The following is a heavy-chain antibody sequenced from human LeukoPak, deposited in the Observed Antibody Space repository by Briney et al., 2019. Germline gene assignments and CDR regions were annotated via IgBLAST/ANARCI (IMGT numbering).Heavy chain of an antibody. CDR2: IKQDGSEK. D-gene: IGHD2-15*01. V-gene: IGHV3-7*01. CDR1: GFTFSAYW. Sequence: GGSLRLSCAASGFTFSAYWMTWVRQAPGKGLEWVANIKQDGSEKYYVDSVKGRFIISRDNARNSLFLQVNSLRAEDTAVYYCTRPYGYCSGGGSCFPFDYWGQGTLLTVSS. J-gene: IGHJ4*02. CDR3: TRPYGYCSGGGSCFPFDY.